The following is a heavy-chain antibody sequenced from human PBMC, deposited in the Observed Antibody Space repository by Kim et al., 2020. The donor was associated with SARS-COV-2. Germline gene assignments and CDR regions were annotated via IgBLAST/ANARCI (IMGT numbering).Heavy chain of an antibody. J-gene: IGHJ6*02. CDR3: ARENRAYYDILTGRGSGMDV. CDR2: IIPIFGTA. V-gene: IGHV1-69*13. D-gene: IGHD3-9*01. Sequence: SVKVSCKASGGTFSSYAISWVRQAPGQGLEWMGGIIPIFGTANYAQKFQGRVTITADESTSTAYMELSSLRSEDTAVYYCARENRAYYDILTGRGSGMDVWGQGTTVTVSS. CDR1: GGTFSSYA.